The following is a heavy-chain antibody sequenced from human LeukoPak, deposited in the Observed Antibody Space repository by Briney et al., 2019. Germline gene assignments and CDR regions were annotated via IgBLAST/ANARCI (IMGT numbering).Heavy chain of an antibody. CDR3: ARESRSYDSSGIDAFDI. Sequence: SETLSLTCAVSGGSISSGGYSWSWIRQPPGKGLEWIGYIYHSGSTYYNPSLKSRVTISVDTSKNQFSLKLSSVTAADTAVYYCARESRSYDSSGIDAFDIWGQGTMVTVSS. CDR2: IYHSGST. D-gene: IGHD3-22*01. CDR1: GGSISSGGYS. J-gene: IGHJ3*02. V-gene: IGHV4-30-2*01.